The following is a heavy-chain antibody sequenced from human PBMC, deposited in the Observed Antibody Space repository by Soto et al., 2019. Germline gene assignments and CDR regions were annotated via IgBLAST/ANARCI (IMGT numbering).Heavy chain of an antibody. CDR2: INSDGSST. J-gene: IGHJ2*01. CDR3: ARYPRDYSSNWYFDL. D-gene: IGHD4-17*01. Sequence: GGSLRLSCAASGFTFSSYWMHWVRQAPGKGLVWVSRINSDGSSTSYADSVKGRFTISRDNAKNTLYLQMNSLRAEDTAVYYCARYPRDYSSNWYFDLWGRGTLVTVSS. CDR1: GFTFSSYW. V-gene: IGHV3-74*01.